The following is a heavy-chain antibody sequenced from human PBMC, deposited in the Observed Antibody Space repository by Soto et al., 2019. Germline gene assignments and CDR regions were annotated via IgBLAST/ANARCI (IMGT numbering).Heavy chain of an antibody. Sequence: PGESLKISCKGSGYNFDTYWINWVRQMPGKGLEWMGRIDPEDSKTKYSPSLEGHITISVDKSINTTYLQWSSLKASDTAIYYCARAAHESAAAAVRHYYYGMDVWGQGTTVTVSS. J-gene: IGHJ6*02. CDR1: GYNFDTYW. D-gene: IGHD6-13*01. CDR2: IDPEDSKT. CDR3: ARAAHESAAAAVRHYYYGMDV. V-gene: IGHV5-10-1*01.